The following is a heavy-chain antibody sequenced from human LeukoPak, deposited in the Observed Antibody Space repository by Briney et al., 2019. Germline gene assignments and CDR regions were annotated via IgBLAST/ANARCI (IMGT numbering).Heavy chain of an antibody. J-gene: IGHJ4*02. D-gene: IGHD3-3*01. CDR3: ASSATRYCDFWSGYYIGGFDY. Sequence: GGSLRLSCAASGFTFSSYWMHWVRQAPGKGLVWVSRINSDGSSTSYADSVKGRFTISRDNAKNTLYLQMNSLRAEDTAVYYCASSATRYCDFWSGYYIGGFDYWGQGTLVTVSS. V-gene: IGHV3-74*01. CDR1: GFTFSSYW. CDR2: INSDGSST.